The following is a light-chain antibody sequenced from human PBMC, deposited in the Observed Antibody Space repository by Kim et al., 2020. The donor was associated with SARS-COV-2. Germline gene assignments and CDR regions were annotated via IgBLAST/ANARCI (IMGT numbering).Light chain of an antibody. J-gene: IGKJ4*01. Sequence: PGESATLCCRASHNVEINLAWDQQTPGQPPRLLIYDAAIRAAGIPDRFSGSGSGTDFTLTIGSLAPEDFAVYYCQQRGTWPPALTFGGGTKVDIK. CDR1: HNVEIN. V-gene: IGKV3-11*01. CDR2: DAA. CDR3: QQRGTWPPALT.